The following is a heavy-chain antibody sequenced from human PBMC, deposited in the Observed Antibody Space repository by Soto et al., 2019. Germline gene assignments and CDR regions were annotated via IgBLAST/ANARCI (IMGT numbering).Heavy chain of an antibody. CDR3: ARGSEMATILDYFDY. J-gene: IGHJ4*02. Sequence: PSETLSLTCTVSGGSISSYCWSWIRQPPGKGLEWIGYIYYSGSTNYNPSLKSRVTISVDTSKNQFSLKLSSVTAADTAVYYCARGSEMATILDYFDYWGQGTLVTVSS. D-gene: IGHD5-12*01. CDR1: GGSISSYC. CDR2: IYYSGST. V-gene: IGHV4-59*01.